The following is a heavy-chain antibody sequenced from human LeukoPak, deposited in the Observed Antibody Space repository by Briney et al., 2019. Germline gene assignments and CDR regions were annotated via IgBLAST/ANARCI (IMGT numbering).Heavy chain of an antibody. V-gene: IGHV3-7*01. D-gene: IGHD3-3*01. J-gene: IGHJ5*02. CDR3: ARDANYDFWSGYYMFDP. CDR1: GFTFSSYL. CDR2: IKQDGSEK. Sequence: GGSLRLSCAASGFTFSSYLMSWVRQAPGKGLEWVANIKQDGSEKYYVDSVKGRFTISRDNAKNSLYLQMNSLRAEDTAVYYCARDANYDFWSGYYMFDPWGQGTLVTVSS.